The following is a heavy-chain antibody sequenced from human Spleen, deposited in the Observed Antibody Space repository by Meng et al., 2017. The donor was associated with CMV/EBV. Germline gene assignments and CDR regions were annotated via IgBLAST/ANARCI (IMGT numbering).Heavy chain of an antibody. CDR3: ARDVGGDGYNRYSFDY. CDR1: GYTFTGYY. D-gene: IGHD5-24*01. CDR2: INPKGGDT. V-gene: IGHV1-2*02. J-gene: IGHJ4*02. Sequence: ASVKVSCKASGYTFTGYYIHWVRQAPGQGLEWMGWINPKGGDTNYAQKFQGRVTMTRDTSISTAYMELSRLTSDDTAVYYCARDVGGDGYNRYSFDYWGQGTLVTVSS.